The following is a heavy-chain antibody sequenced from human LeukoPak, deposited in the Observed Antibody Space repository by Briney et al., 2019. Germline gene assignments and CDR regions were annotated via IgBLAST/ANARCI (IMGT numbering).Heavy chain of an antibody. CDR2: IYASGST. Sequence: SETLSLTCTVSGGSISSYYWSWIRQPAGKGLEWIGRIYASGSTDYNPSLKSRVTVLVDTSKNQFSLKLTSMTAADTAVYYCARSGGDRGWYYFDYWGQGTLVTVSS. J-gene: IGHJ4*02. CDR1: GGSISSYY. D-gene: IGHD6-19*01. V-gene: IGHV4-4*07. CDR3: ARSGGDRGWYYFDY.